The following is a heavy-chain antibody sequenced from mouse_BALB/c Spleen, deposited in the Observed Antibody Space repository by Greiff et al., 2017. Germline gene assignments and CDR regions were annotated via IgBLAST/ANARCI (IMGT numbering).Heavy chain of an antibody. J-gene: IGHJ1*01. Sequence: VKLQESGPGLVQPSQSLSITCTVSGFSLTSYGVHWVRQSPGKGLEWLGVIWSGGSTDYNAAFISRLSISKDNSKSQVFFKMNSLQADDTAIYYCATPYDGYPYWYFDVWGAGTTVTVSS. V-gene: IGHV2-4-1*01. D-gene: IGHD2-3*01. CDR3: ATPYDGYPYWYFDV. CDR1: GFSLTSYG. CDR2: IWSGGST.